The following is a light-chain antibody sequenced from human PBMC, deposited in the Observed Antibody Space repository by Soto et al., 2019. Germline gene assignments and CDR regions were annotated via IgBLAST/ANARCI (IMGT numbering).Light chain of an antibody. Sequence: QSALTQPPSVSGAPGQRVTISCTGSSSNIGAGYDVHWYQQLPGTAPKLLIYGNSNRPSGVPDRFSGSKSGTSASLAITGLQAEDEADCYCQSYDSSQEVFGTGTKSPS. CDR3: QSYDSSQEV. CDR2: GNS. CDR1: SSNIGAGYD. V-gene: IGLV1-40*01. J-gene: IGLJ1*01.